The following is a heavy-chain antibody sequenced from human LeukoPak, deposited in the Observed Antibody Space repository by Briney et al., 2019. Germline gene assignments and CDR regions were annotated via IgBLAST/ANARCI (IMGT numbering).Heavy chain of an antibody. CDR2: IIPIFGTA. CDR3: ARDLRRYCTNGVCTIGY. J-gene: IGHJ4*02. V-gene: IGHV1-69*01. Sequence: ASVKVSCKASGGTFSSYAISWVRQAPGQGLEWMGGIIPIFGTANYAQKFQGRVTITADESTSTAYMELSSLRSEDTAVYYCARDLRRYCTNGVCTIGYRGQGTLVTVSS. CDR1: GGTFSSYA. D-gene: IGHD2-8*01.